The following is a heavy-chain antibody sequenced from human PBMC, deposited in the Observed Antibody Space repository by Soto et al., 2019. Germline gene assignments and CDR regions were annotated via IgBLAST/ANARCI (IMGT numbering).Heavy chain of an antibody. V-gene: IGHV4-28*01. J-gene: IGHJ3*02. CDR1: GYSIDNSNW. CDR3: ARIAPTAAGPHDAFDI. D-gene: IGHD6-13*01. Sequence: PSETLSLTCTVSGYSIDNSNWWGWIRQPPGKGLEWIGYIYYSGSTYYNSSLKSRVTMSLDTSKNQFSLKLSSVTAVDTAVYYCARIAPTAAGPHDAFDIWGQGTMVTVS. CDR2: IYYSGST.